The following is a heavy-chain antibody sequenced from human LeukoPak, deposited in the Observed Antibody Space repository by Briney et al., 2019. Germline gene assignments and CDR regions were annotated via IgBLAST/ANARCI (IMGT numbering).Heavy chain of an antibody. CDR3: ARRYYDSSGYFLDY. CDR1: GVSISSYY. Sequence: SEILSLTCAVSGVSISSYYWSWIRQPPGKGLEWIAYIYYSGSTNYNPSLKSRVTISVDTSKNQFSLKLSSVTAADTAVYYCARRYYDSSGYFLDYWGQGTLVTVSS. V-gene: IGHV4-59*01. CDR2: IYYSGST. J-gene: IGHJ4*02. D-gene: IGHD3-22*01.